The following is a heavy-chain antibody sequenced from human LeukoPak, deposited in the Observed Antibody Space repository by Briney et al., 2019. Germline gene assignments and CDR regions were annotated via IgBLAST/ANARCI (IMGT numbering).Heavy chain of an antibody. D-gene: IGHD6-19*01. V-gene: IGHV3-21*01. CDR3: ARDPPTITLAGNGNDY. J-gene: IGHJ4*02. CDR2: ISSSSSYI. Sequence: GGSLRPACAASGFTFSSYSLNWVRQAPGKGLEWVSSISSSSSYIYYPDSVKGRFTISRGNAKKSLYLQMNSLRAEDTAVYYCARDPPTITLAGNGNDYWGQGTLVTVSS. CDR1: GFTFSSYS.